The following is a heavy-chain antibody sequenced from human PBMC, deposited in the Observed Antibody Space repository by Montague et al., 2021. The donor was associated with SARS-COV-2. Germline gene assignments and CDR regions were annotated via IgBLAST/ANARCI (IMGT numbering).Heavy chain of an antibody. CDR1: GGSISRYS. D-gene: IGHD3-22*01. CDR2: IYYRGSS. CDR3: GRGDDKSADYNYYAMDV. V-gene: IGHV4-59*01. J-gene: IGHJ6*02. Sequence: SETLSLTCTVYGGSISRYSWTWIRQPPGKGLEWIGYIYYRGSSNYNPSLKSRVTISVDTSKNQFSLKLSSVTATDTAIYYCGRGDDKSADYNYYAMDVWGPGTTVTVSS.